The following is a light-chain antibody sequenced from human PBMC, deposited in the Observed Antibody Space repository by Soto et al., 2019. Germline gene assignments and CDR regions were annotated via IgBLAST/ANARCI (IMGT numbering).Light chain of an antibody. V-gene: IGKV1-6*01. CDR1: QGIRGD. Sequence: IQMTQSPGSLSSSVGDRVSITCRASQGIRGDLGWYQQKPGKAPKLLISATSTLQSGVPSRFSGRGSGTNFTLTISSLQPEDFATYYCIQDFISPLTVGQGTKVDIK. J-gene: IGKJ1*01. CDR2: ATS. CDR3: IQDFISPLT.